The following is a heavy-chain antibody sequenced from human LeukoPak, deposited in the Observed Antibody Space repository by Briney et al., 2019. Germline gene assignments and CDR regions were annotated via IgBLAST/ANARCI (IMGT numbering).Heavy chain of an antibody. CDR1: GFTFSSYW. CDR2: IKQDGSEK. Sequence: GGSLRLSCAASGFTFSSYWMSWVRQAPGKGLEWVANIKQDGSEKYYVDSVKGRFTISRDNAKNSLYLQMNSPRAEDTAVYYCAREDWGSADKYYFDYWGQGTLVTVSS. D-gene: IGHD3/OR15-3a*01. J-gene: IGHJ4*02. CDR3: AREDWGSADKYYFDY. V-gene: IGHV3-7*05.